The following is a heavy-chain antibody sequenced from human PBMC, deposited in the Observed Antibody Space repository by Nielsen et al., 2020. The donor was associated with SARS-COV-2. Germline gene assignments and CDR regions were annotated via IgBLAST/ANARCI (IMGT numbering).Heavy chain of an antibody. CDR2: ISSSSSYI. D-gene: IGHD3-3*01. Sequence: GGSLRLSCAASGFTFSSYSMNWVRQAPGKGLEWVSSISSSSSYIYYADSVKGRFTISRDNAKNSLYLQMNSLRAEDTAVYYCARGDYDFWSGYLFDYWGQGTLVTVSS. V-gene: IGHV3-21*01. CDR3: ARGDYDFWSGYLFDY. J-gene: IGHJ4*02. CDR1: GFTFSSYS.